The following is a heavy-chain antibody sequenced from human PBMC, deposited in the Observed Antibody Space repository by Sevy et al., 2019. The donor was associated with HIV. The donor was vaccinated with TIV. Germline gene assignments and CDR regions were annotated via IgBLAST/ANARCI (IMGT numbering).Heavy chain of an antibody. Sequence: GGSLRLSCEVSGFTFNTFWMHWVRQAPGKGLVWVSRINEDGSTTDYADSVKGRFTISRDNAKNTLYLQMNSLRVDDTAVYYCAKDLCGPYDQRGQGTLVTVSS. CDR1: GFTFNTFW. V-gene: IGHV3-74*01. CDR2: INEDGSTT. J-gene: IGHJ4*02. D-gene: IGHD2-21*01. CDR3: AKDLCGPYDQ.